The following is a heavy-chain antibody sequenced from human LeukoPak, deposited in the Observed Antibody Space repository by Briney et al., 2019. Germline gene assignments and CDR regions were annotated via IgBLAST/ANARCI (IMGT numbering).Heavy chain of an antibody. J-gene: IGHJ5*02. CDR3: ARGVNWIDP. D-gene: IGHD6-13*01. CDR1: GGSISSYY. CDR2: ISYSGTT. Sequence: PSETLSLTCTVSGGSISSYYWSWIRQPPGKRLEWIGYISYSGTTNYNPSLKSRVTISIDTSKNQFSLKLSSVTAADTAVYYCARGVNWIDPWGQGTLVTVSS. V-gene: IGHV4-59*01.